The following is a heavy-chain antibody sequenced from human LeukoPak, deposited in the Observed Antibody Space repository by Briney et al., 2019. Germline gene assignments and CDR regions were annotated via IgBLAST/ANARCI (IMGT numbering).Heavy chain of an antibody. Sequence: GGSLRLSCAASGFTFRNHGMHWVRQAPGKGLEWVAVIWYDGSNVYYADSVKGRLTISRDNSKNTLYLQMNSLRVEDTAVYYCARDIAARRFDYWGQGTLVTVSS. CDR1: GFTFRNHG. CDR2: IWYDGSNV. J-gene: IGHJ4*02. D-gene: IGHD6-6*01. CDR3: ARDIAARRFDY. V-gene: IGHV3-33*01.